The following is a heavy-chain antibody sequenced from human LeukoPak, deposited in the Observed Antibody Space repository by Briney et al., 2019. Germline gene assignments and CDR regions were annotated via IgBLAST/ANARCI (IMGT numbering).Heavy chain of an antibody. CDR3: ARILTASFIDAFDI. Sequence: PGGSLRLSCAASGFTFSSYEMNWVRQAPGKGLEWVSYISSSGSTMYYADSVKGRFTISRDNAKNSLYLQMNSLRAEDTAVYYCARILTASFIDAFDIWGQGTMVTVSS. CDR2: ISSSGSTM. D-gene: IGHD7-27*01. V-gene: IGHV3-48*03. J-gene: IGHJ3*02. CDR1: GFTFSSYE.